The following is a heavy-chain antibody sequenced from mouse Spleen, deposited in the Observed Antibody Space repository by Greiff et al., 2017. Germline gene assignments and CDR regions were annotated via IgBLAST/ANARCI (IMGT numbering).Heavy chain of an antibody. CDR1: GYTFTSYD. V-gene: IGHV1-85*01. D-gene: IGHD2-3*01. Sequence: QVQLQQSGTVLARPGASVKLSCKASGYTFTSYDINWVRQRPEQGLEWIGWIFPGDGSTKYNEKFKGKATLTTDKSSSTAYMQLSRLTSEDSAVYFCARRRDGYYVDYWGQGTTLTVAS. CDR2: IFPGDGST. J-gene: IGHJ2*01. CDR3: ARRRDGYYVDY.